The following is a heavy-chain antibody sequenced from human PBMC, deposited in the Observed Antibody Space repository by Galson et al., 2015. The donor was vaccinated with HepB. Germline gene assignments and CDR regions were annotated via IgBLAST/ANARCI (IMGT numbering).Heavy chain of an antibody. CDR3: ARADSSGWYTVDY. D-gene: IGHD6-19*01. CDR2: ISSSSSYI. CDR1: GFTFSSYS. J-gene: IGHJ4*02. V-gene: IGHV3-21*01. Sequence: SLRLSCAASGFTFSSYSMNWVRQAPGKGLEWVSSISSSSSYIYYADSVKGRFTISRDNAKNSLYLQMNSLRAEDTAVYYCARADSSGWYTVDYWGQGTLVTVSS.